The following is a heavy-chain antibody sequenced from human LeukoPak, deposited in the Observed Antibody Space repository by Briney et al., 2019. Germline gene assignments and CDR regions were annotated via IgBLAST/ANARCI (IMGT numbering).Heavy chain of an antibody. Sequence: PSETLSLTCTVSGDSMSDSYWSWIRQPAGKGLEWIGRIYASGSTNYNPSLKSRVTLSVDTSSNQFSLTLSSVTAADTAVYHCARDIRSHNGPGGYYYFYMDVWGKGTTVTVSS. CDR2: IYASGST. V-gene: IGHV4-4*07. J-gene: IGHJ6*03. CDR3: ARDIRSHNGPGGYYYFYMDV. D-gene: IGHD2-8*01. CDR1: GDSMSDSY.